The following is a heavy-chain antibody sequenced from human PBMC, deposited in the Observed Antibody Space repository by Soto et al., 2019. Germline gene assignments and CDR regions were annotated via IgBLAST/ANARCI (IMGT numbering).Heavy chain of an antibody. D-gene: IGHD5-12*01. CDR3: AKDAWLQYTEYFQH. CDR2: ISYDGSNK. V-gene: IGHV3-30*18. CDR1: GFTFSSYG. J-gene: IGHJ1*01. Sequence: QVQLVESGGGVVQPGRSVRLSCAASGFTFSSYGMHWVRQAPGKGLEWVAIISYDGSNKYYADSVKGRFTISRDNSKNTLYLQMNSLRAEDTAVYYCAKDAWLQYTEYFQHWGQGTLVTVSS.